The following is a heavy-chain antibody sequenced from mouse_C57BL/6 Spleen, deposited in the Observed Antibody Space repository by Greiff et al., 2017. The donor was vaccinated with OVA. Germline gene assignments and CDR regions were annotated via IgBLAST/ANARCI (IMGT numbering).Heavy chain of an antibody. CDR2: ISYDGSN. V-gene: IGHV3-6*01. Sequence: EVQLQESGPGLVKPSQSLSLTCSVTGYSITSGYYWNWIRQFPGNKLEWMGYISYDGSNNYNPSLKNRISITRDTSKNQFFLKLNSVTTEDTPTYYCARVPFGNYRYFDVWGTETTVTVSS. CDR1: GYSITSGYY. J-gene: IGHJ1*03. CDR3: ARVPFGNYRYFDV. D-gene: IGHD2-1*01.